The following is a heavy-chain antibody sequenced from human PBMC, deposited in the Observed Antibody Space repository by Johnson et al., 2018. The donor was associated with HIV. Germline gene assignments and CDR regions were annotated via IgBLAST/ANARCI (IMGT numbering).Heavy chain of an antibody. CDR2: IRYDGTNK. D-gene: IGHD4-23*01. J-gene: IGHJ3*02. V-gene: IGHV3-33*06. Sequence: QVQLVESGGGVVQPGKSLRLSCAASGFTFSNYGMHWVRQAPGKGLEWVAVIRYDGTNKYYADSVKGRFTISRYNSKNTLYLQMSSLRAEDTAVYYCAKSPGKDHGGNSGAFHIWGQGTMVTVSS. CDR1: GFTFSNYG. CDR3: AKSPGKDHGGNSGAFHI.